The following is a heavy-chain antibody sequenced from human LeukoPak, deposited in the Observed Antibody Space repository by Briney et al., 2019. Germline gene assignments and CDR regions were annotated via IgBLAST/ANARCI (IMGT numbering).Heavy chain of an antibody. D-gene: IGHD1-1*01. V-gene: IGHV3-30*04. J-gene: IGHJ6*04. CDR1: GFTFSSYA. CDR3: ARFGTTGTTQYGMDV. Sequence: GRSLRLSCAASGFTFSSYAMHWVRQAPGKGLEWGAVISYDGSNKYYADSVKGRFTISRDNSKNTLYLQMNSLRAEDTAVYYCARFGTTGTTQYGMDVWGKGTTVTVSS. CDR2: ISYDGSNK.